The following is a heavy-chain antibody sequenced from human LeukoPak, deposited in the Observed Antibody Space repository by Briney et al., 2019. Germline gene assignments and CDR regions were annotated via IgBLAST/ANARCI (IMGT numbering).Heavy chain of an antibody. D-gene: IGHD2-21*02. V-gene: IGHV3-9*03. CDR1: GFTFDDYA. CDR2: ISWNSGSI. CDR3: ARDRTVTAGIDY. J-gene: IGHJ4*02. Sequence: GGSLRFSCAASGFTFDDYAMHWVRQAPGKGLEWVSGISWNSGSIGYADSVKGRFTISRDNAKTSLYLQMNSLRAEDMAVYYCARDRTVTAGIDYWGQGTLVTVSS.